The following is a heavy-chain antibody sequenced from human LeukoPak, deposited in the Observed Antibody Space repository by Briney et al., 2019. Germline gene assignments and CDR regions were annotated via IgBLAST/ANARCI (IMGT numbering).Heavy chain of an antibody. CDR1: GFTFNNYW. J-gene: IGHJ4*02. Sequence: GGSLRLSCAASGFTFNNYWMTWVRQAPGKGLEVVANIKQDGSEKYYADSVKGRFTISRDNAKTSVHLQMNSRRAEDTAVYYCARFCGSGYWGQGILVTVSS. D-gene: IGHD3-10*01. V-gene: IGHV3-7*05. CDR3: ARFCGSGY. CDR2: IKQDGSEK.